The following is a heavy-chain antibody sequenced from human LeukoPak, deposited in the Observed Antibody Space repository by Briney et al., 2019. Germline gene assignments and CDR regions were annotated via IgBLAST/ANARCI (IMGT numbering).Heavy chain of an antibody. CDR3: ARSAEAELDY. CDR2: IYHSGST. Sequence: SETLSLTCAVSGYSISSGYYWGWIRQPPGKGLEWIGSIYHSGSTYYNPSLKSRVTISVDTSKNQFSLKLSSVTAADTAVYYCARSAEAELDYWGQGTLVTVS. V-gene: IGHV4-38-2*01. CDR1: GYSISSGYY. J-gene: IGHJ4*02.